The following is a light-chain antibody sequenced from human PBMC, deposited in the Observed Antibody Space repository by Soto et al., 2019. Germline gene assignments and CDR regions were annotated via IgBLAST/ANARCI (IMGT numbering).Light chain of an antibody. CDR2: TIN. J-gene: IGLJ2*01. Sequence: QSVLTQSPSVSGTPGQRVTISCSGSSSNIGSNTVNWHQQLPGTAPKLLIYTINQRPSGVPDRFSGSKSGTSASLAISGLQSEDEADYYCAAWDDSVNGVVFGGGTKLTVL. CDR1: SSNIGSNT. V-gene: IGLV1-44*01. CDR3: AAWDDSVNGVV.